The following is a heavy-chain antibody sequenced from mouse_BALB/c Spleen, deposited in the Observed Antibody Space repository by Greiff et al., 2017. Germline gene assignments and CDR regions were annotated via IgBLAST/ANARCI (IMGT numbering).Heavy chain of an antibody. CDR3: ASYYYGSSPWFAY. CDR2: IDPENGNT. V-gene: IGHV14-1*02. J-gene: IGHJ3*01. D-gene: IGHD1-1*01. Sequence: VQLQQSGAELVRPGALVKLSCKASGFNIKDYYMHWVKQRPEQGLEWIGWIDPENGNTIYDPKFQGKASITADTSSNTAYLQLSSLISEDTAVYYCASYYYGSSPWFAYWGQGTLVTVSA. CDR1: GFNIKDYY.